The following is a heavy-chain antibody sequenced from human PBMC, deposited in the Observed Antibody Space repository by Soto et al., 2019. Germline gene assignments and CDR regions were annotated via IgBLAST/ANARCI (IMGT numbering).Heavy chain of an antibody. CDR1: GFTFSTYG. CDR3: AKDEVRTPSLYAMDV. D-gene: IGHD3-10*01. Sequence: SLRLSCAASGFTFSTYGMHWVRQAPGKGLEWVALISYDGSNRNSADSEKGRFTISRDNSKNTLYLQMNSLRVEDTAADYCAKDEVRTPSLYAMDVWGQGTTVTVYS. J-gene: IGHJ6*02. V-gene: IGHV3-30*18. CDR2: ISYDGSNR.